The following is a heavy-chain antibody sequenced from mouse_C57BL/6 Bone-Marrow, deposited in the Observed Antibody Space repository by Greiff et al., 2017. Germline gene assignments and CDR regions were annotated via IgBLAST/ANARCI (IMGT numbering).Heavy chain of an antibody. CDR3: ARQGTVVDY. Sequence: EVKLVESGGGLVQPGESLKLSCESNEYEFPSHAMSWVRKTPEKRLELVATISSGGSYTYYPDSVKGRFTISRDNAKNTLYLQMSSLKSEDTAMYYCARQGTVVDYWGQGTTLTVSS. J-gene: IGHJ2*01. D-gene: IGHD1-1*01. CDR1: EYEFPSHA. V-gene: IGHV5-2*03. CDR2: ISSGGSYT.